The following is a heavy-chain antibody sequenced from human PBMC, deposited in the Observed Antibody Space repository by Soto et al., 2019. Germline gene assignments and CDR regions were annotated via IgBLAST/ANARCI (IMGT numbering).Heavy chain of an antibody. V-gene: IGHV4-31*03. J-gene: IGHJ4*02. CDR1: GGSISSGGYY. CDR3: ARGRSSTSPYPIGY. D-gene: IGHD2-2*01. CDR2: IYYSGST. Sequence: QVQLQESGPGLVKPSQTLSLTCTVSGGSISSGGYYWSWIRQHPGKGLEWIGYIYYSGSTYYNPSLKSRVTIALDTSKNQFSPKLSSVTAADTAVYYCARGRSSTSPYPIGYWGQGTLVTVSS.